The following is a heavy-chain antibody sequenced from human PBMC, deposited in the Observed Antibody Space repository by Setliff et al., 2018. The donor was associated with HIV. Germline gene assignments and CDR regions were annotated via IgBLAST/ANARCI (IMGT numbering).Heavy chain of an antibody. J-gene: IGHJ6*04. V-gene: IGHV4-59*11. CDR3: ARDMMYHYARSGSFGWFGELSFGV. CDR1: GGSISSHY. D-gene: IGHD3-10*01. CDR2: MYYTGST. Sequence: SETLSLTCTVSGGSISSHYWSWIRQPPGKGLEWIATMYYTGSTYYNPSLKSRVTMSLDTSKNHFSLQLSSVTAADTAVYYCARDMMYHYARSGSFGWFGELSFGVWGKGTTVTVSS.